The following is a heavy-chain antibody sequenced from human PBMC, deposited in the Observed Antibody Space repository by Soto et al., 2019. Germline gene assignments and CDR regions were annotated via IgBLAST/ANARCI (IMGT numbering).Heavy chain of an antibody. J-gene: IGHJ3*02. V-gene: IGHV1-46*01. CDR1: GYTFITSYY. D-gene: IGHD5-12*01. Sequence: QVQLVQSGAEVKKPGASVKLSCKASGYTFITSYYTHWVRQAPGQGLEWMGIINPTGTMTKYSERFQGSQTMTRDTSTSIDYMDLSTLTSEVTAVYFCARDTGYDHDAFDIWGQGTMVTVSS. CDR2: INPTGTMT. CDR3: ARDTGYDHDAFDI.